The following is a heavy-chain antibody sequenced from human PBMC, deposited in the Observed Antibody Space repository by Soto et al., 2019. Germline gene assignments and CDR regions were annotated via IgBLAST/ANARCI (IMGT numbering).Heavy chain of an antibody. CDR3: AHSRNLITEDAQVGDFDY. J-gene: IGHJ4*02. CDR1: GFSLTTDGVG. V-gene: IGHV2-5*02. D-gene: IGHD3-10*01. CDR2: IYWDDDE. Sequence: QITLKESGPTLVKPTQTLTLTCSFSGFSLTTDGVGVGWVRQPPGEALEWLALIYWDDDERYSPSLKTRLTITKDPSKNPVFFIMTTMAPVDTATYYCAHSRNLITEDAQVGDFDYWGQGTLVTVSS.